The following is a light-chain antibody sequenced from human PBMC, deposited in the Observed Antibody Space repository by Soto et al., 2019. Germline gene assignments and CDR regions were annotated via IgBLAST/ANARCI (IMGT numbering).Light chain of an antibody. CDR2: GAS. CDR1: QSVSSSY. Sequence: EIGFTQSPGTLSLSPGERATLSCRASQSVSSSYLAWYQPKPGQAPRLLIYGASSRATGIPDRFSGSGSGTDFPLTISSLEPEDFAVYYRQQYGSSPSTFGQGTKVEIK. CDR3: QQYGSSPST. J-gene: IGKJ1*01. V-gene: IGKV3-20*01.